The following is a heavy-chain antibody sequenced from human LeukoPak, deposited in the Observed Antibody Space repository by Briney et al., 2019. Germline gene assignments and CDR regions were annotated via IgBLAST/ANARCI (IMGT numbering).Heavy chain of an antibody. CDR2: ISHHGSNK. CDR3: AREHYGSGSYYKATPDY. J-gene: IGHJ4*02. CDR1: GFTFSTYG. V-gene: IGHV3-30*03. Sequence: PGGSLRLSCVASGFTFSTYGMNWVRQAPGKGLEWVAVISHHGSNKFYADSVKGRFTISRDNSNNVVYLQMNGLRAEDTAVYYCAREHYGSGSYYKATPDYWGQGTLVTVSS. D-gene: IGHD3-10*01.